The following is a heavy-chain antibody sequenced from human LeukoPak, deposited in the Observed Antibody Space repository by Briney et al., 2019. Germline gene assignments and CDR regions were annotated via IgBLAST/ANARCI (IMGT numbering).Heavy chain of an antibody. D-gene: IGHD3-22*01. CDR3: ARVYYYLAFDI. CDR2: ISYDGNNK. J-gene: IGHJ3*02. Sequence: GGSLRLSCAASAFSFSSYGMHWVRQAPGKGLEWVAVISYDGNNKDYADSVKGRFTISRDNPKNTLYLQMNSLRAEDTAVYYCARVYYYLAFDIWGQGTMVTVSS. CDR1: AFSFSSYG. V-gene: IGHV3-30*03.